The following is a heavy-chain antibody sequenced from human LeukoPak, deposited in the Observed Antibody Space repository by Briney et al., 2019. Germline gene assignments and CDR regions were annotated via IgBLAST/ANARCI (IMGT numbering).Heavy chain of an antibody. CDR1: GDSINTYY. CDR3: ARSHWGSVEFDY. D-gene: IGHD7-27*01. Sequence: SETLSLTCTVSGDSINTYYWSWIRQPAGKGLEWIGRIYSSGDTNYNPSLKSRVTLSVDTSKNQFSLKLTSVTAADTAVYYCARSHWGSVEFDYWGQGTLVSVSS. V-gene: IGHV4-4*07. J-gene: IGHJ4*01. CDR2: IYSSGDT.